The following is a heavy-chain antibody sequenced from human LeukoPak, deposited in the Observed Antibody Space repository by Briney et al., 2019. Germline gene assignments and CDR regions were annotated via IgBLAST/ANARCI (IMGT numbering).Heavy chain of an antibody. CDR3: AEDRVTGTSGCSDD. V-gene: IGHV3-23*01. CDR1: GFTFSSYP. D-gene: IGHD1-20*01. CDR2: ISGSGGST. J-gene: IGHJ4*02. Sequence: GGSLRLSCAASGFTFSSYPMSWVGKAPGKGREWVSAISGSGGSTYYADSVKGRFTISRDNSKNTLYLQMNSLRAEDTAVYYCAEDRVTGTSGCSDDWGQGTLVTVSS.